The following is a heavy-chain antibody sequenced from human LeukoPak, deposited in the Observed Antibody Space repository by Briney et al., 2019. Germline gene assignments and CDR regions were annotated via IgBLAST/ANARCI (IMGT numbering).Heavy chain of an antibody. J-gene: IGHJ4*02. CDR3: ARVTRTRSAYFDY. Sequence: SGTLSLTCTVSGGSISSSSYYWGWIRQPPGKGLEWIGSIHYSGSTYYNPSLKSRVTISVDTSKNQFSLKLSSVTAADTAVYYCARVTRTRSAYFDYWGQGTLVTVSS. CDR2: IHYSGST. CDR1: GGSISSSSYY. D-gene: IGHD1-7*01. V-gene: IGHV4-39*07.